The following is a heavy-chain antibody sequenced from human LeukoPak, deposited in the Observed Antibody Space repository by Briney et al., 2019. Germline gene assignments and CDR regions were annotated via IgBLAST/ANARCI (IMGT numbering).Heavy chain of an antibody. J-gene: IGHJ4*02. Sequence: PSETPALPCAVYGGAFWGYYWGWVRQPPGEGGGWIGEINHSGSTNYNPSLKSRVTISVDTSKNQFPLKLSSVTAADTAVYYCARAGWLRTKGYFDYWGQGTLVTVSS. CDR1: GGAFWGYY. CDR2: INHSGST. CDR3: ARAGWLRTKGYFDY. D-gene: IGHD5-12*01. V-gene: IGHV4-34*01.